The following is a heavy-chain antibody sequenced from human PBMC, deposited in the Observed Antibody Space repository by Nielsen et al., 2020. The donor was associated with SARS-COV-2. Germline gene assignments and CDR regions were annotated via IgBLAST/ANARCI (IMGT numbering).Heavy chain of an antibody. Sequence: SETLSLTCAVYGGSFSGYYWSWIRQPPGKGLEWIGEINHSGSTNYNPSLKSRVTISVDTFKNQFSLKLSSVTAADTAVYYCARGRGYCSSTSCYGPPYYYYGMDVWGQGTTVTVSS. V-gene: IGHV4-34*01. D-gene: IGHD2-2*01. CDR2: INHSGST. J-gene: IGHJ6*02. CDR3: ARGRGYCSSTSCYGPPYYYYGMDV. CDR1: GGSFSGYY.